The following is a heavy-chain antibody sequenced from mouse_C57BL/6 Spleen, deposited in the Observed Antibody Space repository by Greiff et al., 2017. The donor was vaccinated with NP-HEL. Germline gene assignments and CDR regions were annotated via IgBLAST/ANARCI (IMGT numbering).Heavy chain of an antibody. Sequence: DVMLVESGGGLVKPGGSLKLSCAASGFTFSSYAMSWVRQTPEKRLEWVATISDGGSYTYYPDNVKGRFTISRDNAKNNLYLQMSHLKSEDTAMYYCAREDSSGSAWFAYWGQGTLVTVSA. CDR1: GFTFSSYA. CDR2: ISDGGSYT. CDR3: AREDSSGSAWFAY. D-gene: IGHD3-2*02. J-gene: IGHJ3*01. V-gene: IGHV5-4*01.